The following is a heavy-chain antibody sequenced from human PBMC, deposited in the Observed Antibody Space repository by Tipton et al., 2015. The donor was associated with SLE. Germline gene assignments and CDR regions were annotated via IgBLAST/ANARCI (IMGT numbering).Heavy chain of an antibody. V-gene: IGHV3-7*03. CDR2: INQDGGEK. Sequence: SLRLSCAASEFTFSNYWMSWVRQAPGKGLECVASINQDGGEKYYVDSVKGRFTISRDNAKNSLYLEMNSLRAEDTAVYYCARGDGTIFGVGPPNWYFDLWGRGTLVTVSS. D-gene: IGHD3-3*01. CDR3: ARGDGTIFGVGPPNWYFDL. J-gene: IGHJ2*01. CDR1: EFTFSNYW.